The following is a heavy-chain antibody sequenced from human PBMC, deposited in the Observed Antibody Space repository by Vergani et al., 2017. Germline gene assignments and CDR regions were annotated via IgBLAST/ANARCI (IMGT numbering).Heavy chain of an antibody. CDR1: GGTFSSYT. J-gene: IGHJ6*03. CDR2: IIPILGIA. V-gene: IGHV1-69*08. Sequence: QVQLVQSGAEVKKPGSSVKVSCKASGGTFSSYTISWVRQAPGQGLEWMGRIIPILGIANYAQKFQGRVTITADKSTSTAYMELSSLRSEDTAVYYCARDSPYYDFWSGYYIDYYYYYYMDVWGK. CDR3: ARDSPYYDFWSGYYIDYYYYYYMDV. D-gene: IGHD3-3*01.